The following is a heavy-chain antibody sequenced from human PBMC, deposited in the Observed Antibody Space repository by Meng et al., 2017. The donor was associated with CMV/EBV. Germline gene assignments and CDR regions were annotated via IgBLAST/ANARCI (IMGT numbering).Heavy chain of an antibody. V-gene: IGHV1-18*01. Sequence: ASVKVSCKASGYTFTSYGISWVRQAPGQGHEWMGWISAYNGNTNYAQKLQGRVTMTTDTSTSTAYMELRSLRSDDTAVYYCARVPDFWSGLDDGMDVWGQGTTVTVSS. J-gene: IGHJ6*02. D-gene: IGHD3-3*01. CDR2: ISAYNGNT. CDR3: ARVPDFWSGLDDGMDV. CDR1: GYTFTSYG.